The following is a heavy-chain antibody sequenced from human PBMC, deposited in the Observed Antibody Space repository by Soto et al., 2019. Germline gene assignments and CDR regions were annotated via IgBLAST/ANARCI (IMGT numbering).Heavy chain of an antibody. V-gene: IGHV3-30-3*01. CDR2: ISHDGLQK. Sequence: QVQLVESGGGVVQPGGSLRLSCAASGFTFSSFSMYWFRQAPGKGLEWVTVISHDGLQKYYGDSVKGRFTVSRDGATKTLFLQMDNLRPDDTAIYYCARVYSDTNRYFVPPGYWGQGTLVSVSS. CDR3: ARVYSDTNRYFVPPGY. CDR1: GFTFSSFS. J-gene: IGHJ4*02. D-gene: IGHD3-16*02.